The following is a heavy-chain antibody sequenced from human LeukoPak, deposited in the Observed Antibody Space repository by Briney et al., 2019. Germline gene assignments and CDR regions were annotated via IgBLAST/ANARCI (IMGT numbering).Heavy chain of an antibody. CDR1: GFTFSSYA. Sequence: KSGGSLRLSCAASGFTFSSYAMSWVRQAPGKGLEWVSAISGSGGSTYYADSVKGRFTISRDNSKNTLYLQMNSLRAEDTAVYYCARDLVSLGYCSSTSCYNYWGQGTLVTVSS. J-gene: IGHJ4*02. D-gene: IGHD2-2*02. CDR3: ARDLVSLGYCSSTSCYNY. V-gene: IGHV3-23*01. CDR2: ISGSGGST.